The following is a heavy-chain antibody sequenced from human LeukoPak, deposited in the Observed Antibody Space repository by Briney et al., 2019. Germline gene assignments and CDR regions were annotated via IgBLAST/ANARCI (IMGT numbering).Heavy chain of an antibody. J-gene: IGHJ4*02. CDR1: GFTFGTYG. V-gene: IGHV3-21*01. CDR3: AKAISPFDY. CDR2: ISSSNNYI. Sequence: GGSLRLSCAAAGFTFGTYGMSWVRQAPGKGLEWVSSISSSNNYIYYADSVKGRFTTSRDNAKNSLYLQMNSLRAEDTAVYYCAKAISPFDYWGQGTLVTVSS.